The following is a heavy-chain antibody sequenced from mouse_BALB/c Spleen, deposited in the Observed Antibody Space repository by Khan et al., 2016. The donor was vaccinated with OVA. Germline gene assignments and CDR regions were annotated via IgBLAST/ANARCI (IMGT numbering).Heavy chain of an antibody. CDR1: GYSITSDYA. V-gene: IGHV3-2*02. J-gene: IGHJ3*01. Sequence: VQLKESGPGLVKPSQSLSLTCTVTGYSITSDYAWNWIRQFPGNKLEWMGYITYSGSTSYIPSLKGRISITRDTSKNQFFLQLNSVTTEETATYYCARWFAYWGQGTLVTVSA. CDR2: ITYSGST. CDR3: ARWFAY.